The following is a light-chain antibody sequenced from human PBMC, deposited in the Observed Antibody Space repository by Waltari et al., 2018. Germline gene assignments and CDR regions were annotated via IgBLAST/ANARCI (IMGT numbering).Light chain of an antibody. Sequence: APGACRSAQGIAKRYLAWYQPKPGQGPRLRSYGASGRAAGIPDRFSGSGSGTDFTLTISRLEPDDFAVYYCQQYGSSVMYTFGQGTKVEIK. J-gene: IGKJ2*01. CDR3: QQYGSSVMYT. V-gene: IGKV3-20*01. CDR1: QGIAKRY. CDR2: GAS.